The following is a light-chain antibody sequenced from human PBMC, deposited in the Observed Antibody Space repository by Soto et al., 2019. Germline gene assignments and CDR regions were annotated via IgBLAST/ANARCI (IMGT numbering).Light chain of an antibody. J-gene: IGLJ3*02. CDR1: SSDVGAYNY. Sequence: QSALTQPASVSGSPGQSITISCTGTSSDVGAYNYVSWYQQHPGKAPKLMIYEVTNRPSGVSTRFSGSKSGNTASLTISGLQAEDEANYYCSSYRSGSTLWVFGGGTKLTVL. V-gene: IGLV2-14*01. CDR3: SSYRSGSTLWV. CDR2: EVT.